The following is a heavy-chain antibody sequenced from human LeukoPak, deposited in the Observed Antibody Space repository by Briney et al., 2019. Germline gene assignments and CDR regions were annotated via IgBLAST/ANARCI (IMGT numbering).Heavy chain of an antibody. D-gene: IGHD3-10*01. Sequence: SGGSLRLSCAASGFTFSSYGMHWARQAPGKGLEWVAFIWYDGSNKYYADSVKGRFTISRDNSKNTLYLQMNSLRAEDTAVYYCAKDPSRSGIDYWGQGTLVTVSS. CDR3: AKDPSRSGIDY. V-gene: IGHV3-30*02. CDR2: IWYDGSNK. CDR1: GFTFSSYG. J-gene: IGHJ4*02.